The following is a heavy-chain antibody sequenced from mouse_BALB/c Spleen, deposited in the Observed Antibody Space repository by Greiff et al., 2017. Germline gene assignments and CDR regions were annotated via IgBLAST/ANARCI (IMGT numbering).Heavy chain of an antibody. CDR1: GFTFSSYG. V-gene: IGHV5-6*01. J-gene: IGHJ3*01. CDR3: ARHESVRTFAY. Sequence: EVQRVESGGDLVKPGGSLKLSCAASGFTFSSYGMSWVRQTPDKRLEWVATISSGVSYTYYPDSVKGRFTISRDNAKNTLYLQMSSLKSEDTAMYYCARHESVRTFAYWGQGTLVTVSA. D-gene: IGHD2-14*01. CDR2: ISSGVSYT.